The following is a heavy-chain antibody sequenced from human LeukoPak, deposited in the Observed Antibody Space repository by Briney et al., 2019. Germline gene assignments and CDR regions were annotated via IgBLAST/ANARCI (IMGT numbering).Heavy chain of an antibody. CDR2: IWYDGSNK. J-gene: IGHJ4*02. CDR1: GFIFSGYG. Sequence: PGRSLRLSCVASGFIFSGYGMHWVRQAPGKGLEWVAVIWYDGSNKYYADSVKGRFTISRDNSKNTLYLQTNSLRAEDTAVFYCARGNFRRDGYNFDYWGQGTLVTVSS. CDR3: ARGNFRRDGYNFDY. D-gene: IGHD5-24*01. V-gene: IGHV3-33*01.